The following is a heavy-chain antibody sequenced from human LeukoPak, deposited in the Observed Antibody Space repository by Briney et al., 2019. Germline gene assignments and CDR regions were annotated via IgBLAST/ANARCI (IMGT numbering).Heavy chain of an antibody. J-gene: IGHJ5*02. Sequence: PSETLSLTCTVSGGSISSGGYYWSWIRQHPGKGLEWIGYIYYSGSTYYNPSLKSRVTISVDTSKNQFSLTLTSVTAADAAIYYCATVGLTGWTFDPWGQGTLVTVSS. V-gene: IGHV4-31*09. CDR1: GGSISSGGYY. D-gene: IGHD3-16*01. CDR2: IYYSGST. CDR3: ATVGLTGWTFDP.